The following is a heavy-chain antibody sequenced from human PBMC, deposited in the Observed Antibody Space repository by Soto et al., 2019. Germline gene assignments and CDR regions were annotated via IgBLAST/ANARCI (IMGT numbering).Heavy chain of an antibody. V-gene: IGHV4-59*12. CDR2: IYYSGST. D-gene: IGHD2-8*01. J-gene: IGHJ6*03. CDR3: ARELGVYCTNGVFYPYGLGTLIRNYYYYMDV. Sequence: PSETLSLTCTVSGGSISSYYWSWIRQPPGKGLEWIGYIYYSGSTNYNPSLKSRVTLSVFTSKNQFSLKLSSVTAADTAVYYCARELGVYCTNGVFYPYGLGTLIRNYYYYMDVWGKGTTVTVSS. CDR1: GGSISSYY.